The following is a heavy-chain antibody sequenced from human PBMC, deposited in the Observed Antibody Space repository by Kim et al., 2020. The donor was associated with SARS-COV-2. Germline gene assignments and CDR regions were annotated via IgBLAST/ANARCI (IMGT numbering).Heavy chain of an antibody. V-gene: IGHV3-9*01. Sequence: GGSLRLSCAASGFIFDNYAIQWVRQAPGKGLEWVSGISWKSGSIGYADSVKGRFTISRDNAKNSLYLQMNSLRPEDTALYYCAKNFNIGKSYGSFDLWG. D-gene: IGHD4-17*01. CDR3: AKNFNIGKSYGSFDL. CDR1: GFIFDNYA. J-gene: IGHJ3*01. CDR2: ISWKSGSI.